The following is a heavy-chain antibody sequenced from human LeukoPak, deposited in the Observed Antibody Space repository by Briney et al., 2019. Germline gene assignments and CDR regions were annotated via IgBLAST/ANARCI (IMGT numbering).Heavy chain of an antibody. D-gene: IGHD3-10*02. CDR2: INHSGST. Sequence: SETLSLTCAVYGGSFSGYYWSWIRQPPGKGLEWIGEINHSGSTNYNPPLKSRVTISVDTSKNQFSLKLSSVTAADTAVYYCARAMIGPYYFDYWGQGTLATVSS. V-gene: IGHV4-34*01. J-gene: IGHJ4*02. CDR3: ARAMIGPYYFDY. CDR1: GGSFSGYY.